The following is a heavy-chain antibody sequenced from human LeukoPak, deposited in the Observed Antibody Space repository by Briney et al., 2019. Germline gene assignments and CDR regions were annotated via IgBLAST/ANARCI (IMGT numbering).Heavy chain of an antibody. V-gene: IGHV3-23*01. CDR3: AKRYCSSTSCSFFDY. J-gene: IGHJ4*02. Sequence: GGSLRLSCAASGFTFSSYAMSWVRQAPGKGLEWVSAISASGGTTYYADSVKGRFTISRDNFKNTLFLQMNSLRAEDTAVYHCAKRYCSSTSCSFFDYWAREPWSPSPQ. CDR2: ISASGGTT. D-gene: IGHD2-2*01. CDR1: GFTFSSYA.